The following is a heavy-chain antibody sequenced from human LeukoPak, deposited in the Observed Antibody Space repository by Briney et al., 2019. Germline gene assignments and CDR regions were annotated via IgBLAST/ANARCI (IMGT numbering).Heavy chain of an antibody. CDR1: GFTFSSYA. J-gene: IGHJ4*02. CDR3: ARGVPYCTNGVCVDY. V-gene: IGHV3-30-3*01. CDR2: ISYDGSNK. Sequence: LGGSLRLSCAASGFTFSSYAMHWVRQAPGKGLEWVAVISYDGSNKYYADSVKGRFTISRDNSKNTLYLQMNSLRAEDTAVYYCARGVPYCTNGVCVDYWGQGTLVTVSS. D-gene: IGHD2-8*01.